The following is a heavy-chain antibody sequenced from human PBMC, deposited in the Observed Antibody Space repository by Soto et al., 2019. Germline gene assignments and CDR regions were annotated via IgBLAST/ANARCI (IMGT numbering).Heavy chain of an antibody. D-gene: IGHD2-15*01. V-gene: IGHV4-34*01. J-gene: IGHJ4*02. CDR2: INHSGST. CDR1: GGSFSGYY. Sequence: SETLSLTCAVYGGSFSGYYWSWIRQPPGKGLEWIGEINHSGSTNYNPSLKSRVTISVDTSKNQFSLKLSSVTAADTAVYYCARHTPAISISDHWGQGTLVTSPQ. CDR3: ARHTPAISISDH.